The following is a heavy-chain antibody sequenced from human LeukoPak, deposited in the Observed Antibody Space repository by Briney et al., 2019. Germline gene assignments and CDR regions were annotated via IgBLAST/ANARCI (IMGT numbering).Heavy chain of an antibody. J-gene: IGHJ6*02. Sequence: SGGSLRLSCAASGFTFSSYWMSWVRQAPGKGLEWVAVISYDGSNKYYADSVKGRFTISRDNSKNTLYLQMNSLRAEDTAVYYCARGVAWLYYYYYYGMDVWGQGTTVTVSS. CDR2: ISYDGSNK. CDR1: GFTFSSYW. CDR3: ARGVAWLYYYYYYGMDV. V-gene: IGHV3-30*03. D-gene: IGHD3/OR15-3a*01.